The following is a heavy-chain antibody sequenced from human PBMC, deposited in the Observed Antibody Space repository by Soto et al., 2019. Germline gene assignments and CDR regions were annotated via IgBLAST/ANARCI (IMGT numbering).Heavy chain of an antibody. CDR2: IYYSGST. V-gene: IGHV4-59*01. CDR1: GGSISSYY. J-gene: IGHJ4*02. CDR3: ARVGYYYDSSGDPGYFDY. D-gene: IGHD3-22*01. Sequence: SETLSLTCTVSGGSISSYYWSWIRQPPGKGLEWIGYIYYSGSTNYNPSLKSRVTISVDTSKNQFSLKLSSVTAADTAVYYCARVGYYYDSSGDPGYFDYWGQGTLVTVSS.